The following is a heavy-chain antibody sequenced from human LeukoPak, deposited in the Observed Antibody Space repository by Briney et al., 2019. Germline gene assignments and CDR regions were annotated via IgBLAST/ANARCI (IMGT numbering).Heavy chain of an antibody. D-gene: IGHD1-1*01. CDR1: GFPFRSYA. V-gene: IGHV3-23*01. Sequence: GGSLRLSCVASGFPFRSYAMTWVRQTPGKGLESVSVITDDEDTYYADSVKGRFTISRDNSQNTVFLQMNSLRVEDTAVYYCAKVDYWSPENYFNSWGQGTLVTVSS. CDR2: ITDDEDT. J-gene: IGHJ4*02. CDR3: AKVDYWSPENYFNS.